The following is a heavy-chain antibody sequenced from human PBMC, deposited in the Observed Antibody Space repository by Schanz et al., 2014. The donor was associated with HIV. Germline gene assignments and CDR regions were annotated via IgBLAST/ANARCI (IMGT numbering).Heavy chain of an antibody. CDR3: AKASPYYYDSSGYYYGFDY. Sequence: EVQLVESGGGLVQPGRSLRLSCAASGFTFDDYAMHWVRQAPGKGLEWVSGISWNSGSIGYADSVKGRFTISRDNAKNSLYLQMNSLRAEDTALYYCAKASPYYYDSSGYYYGFDYWGQGTLVTVSS. CDR1: GFTFDDYA. J-gene: IGHJ4*02. CDR2: ISWNSGSI. V-gene: IGHV3-9*01. D-gene: IGHD3-22*01.